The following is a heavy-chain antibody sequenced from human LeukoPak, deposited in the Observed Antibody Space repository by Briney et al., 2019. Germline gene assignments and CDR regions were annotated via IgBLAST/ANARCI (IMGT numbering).Heavy chain of an antibody. V-gene: IGHV1-69*13. CDR3: ARGRRLYSTSSGYDY. CDR1: GDTFNSYV. Sequence: SVKVSCKASGDTFNSYVYTWVRQAPGQGLEYMGGIIPIFGTPNYAQKFQGRVTITADESTYTAYMELSSLRSGDTAVYCCARGRRLYSTSSGYDYWGQGTLVTVSS. J-gene: IGHJ4*02. CDR2: IIPIFGTP. D-gene: IGHD6-6*01.